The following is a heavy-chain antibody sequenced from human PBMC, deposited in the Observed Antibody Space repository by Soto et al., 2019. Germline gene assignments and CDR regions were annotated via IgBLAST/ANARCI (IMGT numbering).Heavy chain of an antibody. D-gene: IGHD2-2*01. Sequence: WASVKVSCKASGYTFTSYAMHWVRQAPGQRLEWMGWINAGNGNTKYSQKFQGRVTITRDTSASTAYMELSSLRSEDTAVYYCARDRGFVVVVPAGGMDVWGQGTTVTVSS. V-gene: IGHV1-3*01. CDR1: GYTFTSYA. J-gene: IGHJ6*02. CDR3: ARDRGFVVVVPAGGMDV. CDR2: INAGNGNT.